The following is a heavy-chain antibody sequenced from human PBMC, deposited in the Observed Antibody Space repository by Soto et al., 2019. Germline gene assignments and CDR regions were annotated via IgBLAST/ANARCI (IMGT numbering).Heavy chain of an antibody. D-gene: IGHD3-10*01. CDR2: IRSKAYGGTT. V-gene: IGHV3-49*03. J-gene: IGHJ6*02. CDR3: TRGLTMVRGVIIYGMDV. Sequence: GGSLRLSCTASGFTFGDYAMSWFRQAPGKGLDWVGFIRSKAYGGTTEYAASVKGRFTISRDDSKSIAYLQMNSLKTEDTAVYYCTRGLTMVRGVIIYGMDVWGQGTTVTVSS. CDR1: GFTFGDYA.